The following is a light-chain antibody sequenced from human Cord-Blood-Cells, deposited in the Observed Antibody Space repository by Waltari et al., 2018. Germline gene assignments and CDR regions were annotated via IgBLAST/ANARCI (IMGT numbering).Light chain of an antibody. CDR3: QTGGTGIRV. Sequence: QLVLTQSPSASASLGASVKLTSPLGSGHTTYAIPWPQQQPEKGPRYLMKLNSDGSHSKGDGIPDRFSGSSSGAERYLTIASLQSEDEADYYCQTGGTGIRVFGGGTKLTVL. J-gene: IGLJ3*02. V-gene: IGLV4-69*01. CDR2: LNSDGSH. CDR1: SGHTTYA.